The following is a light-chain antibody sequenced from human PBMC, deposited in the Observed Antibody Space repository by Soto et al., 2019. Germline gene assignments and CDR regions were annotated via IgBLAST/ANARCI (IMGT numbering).Light chain of an antibody. CDR2: DVS. CDR3: RSNPPASPYV. CDR1: SSDVGGYNY. J-gene: IGLJ1*01. V-gene: IGLV2-14*01. Sequence: QSALTQPASVSGSPGQSITISCTGTSSDVGGYNYVSWYQQHPGKAPKLMIYDVSNRPSGVSNRFSGSKSGNTASLTISGPQAEDEADFYCRSNPPASPYVLGPGT.